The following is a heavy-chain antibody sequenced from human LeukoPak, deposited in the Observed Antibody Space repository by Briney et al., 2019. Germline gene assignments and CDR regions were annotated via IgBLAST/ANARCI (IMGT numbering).Heavy chain of an antibody. CDR1: GFTFDSYA. CDR3: ARDRSPFDY. Sequence: GGSLRLSCAASGFTFDSYAMNWVRQAPEKGLQWVSAISGSGGSTYYADSVKGRFTISRDNAKNSLYLQMNSLRAEDTAVYYCARDRSPFDYWGQGTLVTVSS. CDR2: ISGSGGST. J-gene: IGHJ4*02. V-gene: IGHV3-23*01.